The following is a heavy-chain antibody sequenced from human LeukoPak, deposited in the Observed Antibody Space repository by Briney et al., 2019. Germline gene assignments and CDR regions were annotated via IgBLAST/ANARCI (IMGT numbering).Heavy chain of an antibody. J-gene: IGHJ4*02. CDR1: GFTFSSHA. Sequence: GGSLRLSCAASGFTFSSHAMSWVRQAPGKGLEWVSTIGGSVGSTFYADSVKGRFTISRDSSKNTLYLQMNSLRAEDTAVYYRAKELYTRSTYLPFDYWGQGTLVTVSS. CDR2: IGGSVGST. D-gene: IGHD2-21*01. V-gene: IGHV3-23*01. CDR3: AKELYTRSTYLPFDY.